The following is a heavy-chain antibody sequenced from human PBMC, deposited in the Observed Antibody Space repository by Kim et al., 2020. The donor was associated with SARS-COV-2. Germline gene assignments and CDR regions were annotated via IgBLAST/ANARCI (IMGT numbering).Heavy chain of an antibody. D-gene: IGHD1-26*01. V-gene: IGHV3-7*01. CDR1: GLTLSSSW. CDR2: IKPDGSEK. CDR3: GRGRIGSYDY. Sequence: GGSLRLSCAASGLTLSSSWMGWVRQASGKGLEWVASIKPDGSEKYYVDSVKGRFTISRDNAKNSMCLQMNSLRAEDTAVYYCGRGRIGSYDYWGQGALVTIS. J-gene: IGHJ4*02.